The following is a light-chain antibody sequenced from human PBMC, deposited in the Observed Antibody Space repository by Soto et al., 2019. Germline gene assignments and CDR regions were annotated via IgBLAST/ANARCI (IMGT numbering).Light chain of an antibody. CDR3: QQYDKSPLT. Sequence: EIVLTQSPGTLSLSPGERATLSCRASQSVSNSHLAWHQQKPGQAPRLLIFGVSRRAAGIPDRFSGSGSGTDFTLTIYRLEPEDYAVSYCQQYDKSPLTLGGGTKVDIK. J-gene: IGKJ4*01. V-gene: IGKV3-20*01. CDR1: QSVSNSH. CDR2: GVS.